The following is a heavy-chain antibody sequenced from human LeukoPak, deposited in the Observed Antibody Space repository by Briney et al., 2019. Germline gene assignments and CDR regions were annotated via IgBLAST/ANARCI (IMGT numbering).Heavy chain of an antibody. J-gene: IGHJ5*02. CDR1: GGSISGYY. Sequence: SETLSLTCTVSGGSISGYYWSWIRQPPGKGLEWIAYIYYSGSTNYNPSLKSRVTISVDTSKNQFSLKLSSVTAADTAVYYCARVVSGYDSNWFDPWGQGTLVTVSS. D-gene: IGHD5-12*01. CDR2: IYYSGST. CDR3: ARVVSGYDSNWFDP. V-gene: IGHV4-59*08.